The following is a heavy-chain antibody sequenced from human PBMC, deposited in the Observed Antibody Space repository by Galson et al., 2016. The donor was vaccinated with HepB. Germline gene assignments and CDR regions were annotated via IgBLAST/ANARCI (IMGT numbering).Heavy chain of an antibody. CDR1: RFTFSAYE. J-gene: IGHJ4*02. Sequence: SLRLSCAASRFTFSAYEMNWVRQAPGKGLEWIAYISSSGTTIKYADSVKGRFTISRDNAKNSLYLQMNSLRAEDTAVYYCASGEIPFDYWGQGTPVTVSS. V-gene: IGHV3-48*03. CDR3: ASGEIPFDY. D-gene: IGHD2-21*01. CDR2: ISSSGTTI.